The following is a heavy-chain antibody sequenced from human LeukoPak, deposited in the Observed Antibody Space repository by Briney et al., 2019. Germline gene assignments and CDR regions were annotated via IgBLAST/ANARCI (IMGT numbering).Heavy chain of an antibody. V-gene: IGHV4-30-2*01. J-gene: IGHJ4*02. CDR3: ASVPAAAHRGYFHF. Sequence: PSETLSLTCAVSGGSVTSGAYSWTWIRQPPGKGLEWIGYFYHSGSTYYNPSLKSRVTISVDRSKNQFSLKLGSVTAADTAVYYCASVPAAAHRGYFHFWGQGTLVTVSS. CDR2: FYHSGST. CDR1: GGSVTSGAYS. D-gene: IGHD6-13*01.